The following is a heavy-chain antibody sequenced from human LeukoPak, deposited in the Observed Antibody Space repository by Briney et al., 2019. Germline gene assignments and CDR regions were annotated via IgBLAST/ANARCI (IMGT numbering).Heavy chain of an antibody. V-gene: IGHV3-74*01. CDR2: INSDGTT. Sequence: GGSMRLSCAASGFTFSSYWMHWVRQAPGKGLVWVSRINSDGTTSYADSVKGRFTISRDNAKNTLYLQMNSLRAEDTAVYYCARDGSLPDYWGQGTLVTVSS. CDR3: ARDGSLPDY. J-gene: IGHJ4*02. CDR1: GFTFSSYW.